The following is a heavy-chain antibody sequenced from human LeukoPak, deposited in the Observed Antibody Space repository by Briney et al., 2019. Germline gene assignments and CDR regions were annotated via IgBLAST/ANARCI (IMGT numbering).Heavy chain of an antibody. V-gene: IGHV3-7*04. Sequence: PGGSLRLSCAVSGFTFSSYWMSWVRQAPGKGLEWVANIKPDGSEKYYVDSVKGRFTISRDNAKSSLYLQMNSLRAEDTAVYYCARGGLNTMYYWGQGTLVTVSS. D-gene: IGHD5-24*01. CDR3: ARGGLNTMYY. J-gene: IGHJ4*02. CDR2: IKPDGSEK. CDR1: GFTFSSYW.